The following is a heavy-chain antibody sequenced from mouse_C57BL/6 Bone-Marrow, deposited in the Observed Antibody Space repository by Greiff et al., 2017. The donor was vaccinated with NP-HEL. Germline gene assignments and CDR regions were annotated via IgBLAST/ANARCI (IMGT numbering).Heavy chain of an antibody. CDR1: GYTFTSYW. CDR2: IYPGNSDT. Sequence: VQLQQSGTVLARPGASVKMSCKTSGYTFTSYWMHWVKQRPGQGLEWIGAIYPGNSDTSYNQKFKGKAKLTAVTSASTAYMELSSLTNEDSAVYYCTGYYGSSPDAMDYWGQGTSVTVSS. CDR3: TGYYGSSPDAMDY. V-gene: IGHV1-5*01. D-gene: IGHD1-1*01. J-gene: IGHJ4*01.